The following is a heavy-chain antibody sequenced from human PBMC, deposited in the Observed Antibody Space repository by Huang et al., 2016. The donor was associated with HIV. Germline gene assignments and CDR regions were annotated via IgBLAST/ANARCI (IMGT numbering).Heavy chain of an antibody. J-gene: IGHJ4*02. CDR2: INHNVKI. CDR1: GGAFRGSS. Sequence: QVQLKQWGAGLLKPSETLSLTCAVYGGAFRGSSWTWIRQFPEKGMEWFGDINHNVKISYTPSLSARVTISTDTAKNHFSLHLTSVTAADTALYYCARGFNYYASDNLGVYYFDSWGLGTLVTVSP. V-gene: IGHV4-34*02. D-gene: IGHD3-10*01. CDR3: ARGFNYYASDNLGVYYFDS.